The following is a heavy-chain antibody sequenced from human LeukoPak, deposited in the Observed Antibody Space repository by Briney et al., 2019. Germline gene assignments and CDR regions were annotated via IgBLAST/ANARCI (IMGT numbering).Heavy chain of an antibody. D-gene: IGHD2-2*01. CDR1: GGSISSGSYY. Sequence: SETLSLTCTVSGGSISSGSYYWSWIRQPAGKGLEWIGRIYTSGSTNYNPSLKSRVTISLDTSKNQSSPKLSSVTAADTAVYYCARDVDEYCSSTSCYRGGDYFDYWGQGTLVTVSS. J-gene: IGHJ4*02. V-gene: IGHV4-61*02. CDR3: ARDVDEYCSSTSCYRGGDYFDY. CDR2: IYTSGST.